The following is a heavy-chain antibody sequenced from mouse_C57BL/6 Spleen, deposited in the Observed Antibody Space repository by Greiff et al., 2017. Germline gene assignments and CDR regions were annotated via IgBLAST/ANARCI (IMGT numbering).Heavy chain of an antibody. CDR2: ISNGGGST. CDR1: GFTFSDYY. J-gene: IGHJ4*01. V-gene: IGHV5-12*01. D-gene: IGHD1-1*01. Sequence: DVHLVESGGGLVQPGGSLKLSCAASGFTFSDYYMYWVRQTPEKRLEWVAYISNGGGSTYYPDTVKGRFTISRDNAKNTLYLQMSRLKSEDTAMYYCARQSTTVVAPYAMDYWGQGTSVTVSS. CDR3: ARQSTTVVAPYAMDY.